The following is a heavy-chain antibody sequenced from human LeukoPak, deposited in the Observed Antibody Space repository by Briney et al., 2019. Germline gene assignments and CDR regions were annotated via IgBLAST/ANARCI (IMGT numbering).Heavy chain of an antibody. Sequence: GGSLRLSCAASGFTFSNYGMHWVRQAPGRGLEWVAFISYDGSNKYYADSVKGRFTISRDNSKNTLYLQMNSLRAEDTAVYYCAKDPRRFSRTGGYFDYWGQGTLVTVSS. CDR3: AKDPRRFSRTGGYFDY. V-gene: IGHV3-30*18. CDR2: ISYDGSNK. CDR1: GFTFSNYG. D-gene: IGHD6-13*01. J-gene: IGHJ4*02.